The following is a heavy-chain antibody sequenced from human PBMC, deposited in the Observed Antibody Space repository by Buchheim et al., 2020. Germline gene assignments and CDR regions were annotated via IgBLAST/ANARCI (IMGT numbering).Heavy chain of an antibody. J-gene: IGHJ5*02. V-gene: IGHV3-74*03. CDR1: GLRFRSHW. Sequence: EVQLVESGGGLVQPGGSLRLSCADSGLRFRSHWMHWVRQAPGKGLVWVSCINNDGSTTKYADSVRGRFTISRDNAKNTVYLQMNSLRVEDTAIYYCARPTNYHDSRGHPQGWFGPWGQGTL. CDR2: INNDGSTT. CDR3: ARPTNYHDSRGHPQGWFGP. D-gene: IGHD3-22*01.